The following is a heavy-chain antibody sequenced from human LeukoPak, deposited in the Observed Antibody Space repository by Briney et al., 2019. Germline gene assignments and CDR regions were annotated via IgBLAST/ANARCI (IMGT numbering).Heavy chain of an antibody. CDR3: AKDVVRGVIITLFDY. J-gene: IGHJ4*02. D-gene: IGHD3-10*01. Sequence: PGGSLRLSCAASGFTFSSYAMHWVRQAPGKGLEWVAVISYDGGNKYYADSVKGRFTIPRDNSKNTVYLQMNSLRAEDTAVYYCAKDVVRGVIITLFDYWGQGTLVTVSS. CDR2: ISYDGGNK. V-gene: IGHV3-30-3*02. CDR1: GFTFSSYA.